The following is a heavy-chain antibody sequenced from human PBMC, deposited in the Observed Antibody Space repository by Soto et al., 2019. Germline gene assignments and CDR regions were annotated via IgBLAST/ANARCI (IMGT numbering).Heavy chain of an antibody. V-gene: IGHV3-30-3*01. Sequence: PGGSLRLSCEASGFTFSTYVMHWVRQAPGKGLEWVAVISYDGSNKYYADSVKGRFTISRDNSKNTLYLQMNSLGAQYTPVYYCARDSHSRGWYEWVSMTLSIGFDYWGRGTLVTVSS. D-gene: IGHD6-19*01. CDR1: GFTFSTYV. CDR2: ISYDGSNK. J-gene: IGHJ4*02. CDR3: ARDSHSRGWYEWVSMTLSIGFDY.